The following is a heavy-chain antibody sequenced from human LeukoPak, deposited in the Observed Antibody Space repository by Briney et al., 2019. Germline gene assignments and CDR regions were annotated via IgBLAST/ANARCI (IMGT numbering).Heavy chain of an antibody. CDR1: GGSISSSSYY. D-gene: IGHD6-6*01. CDR3: ARAGIAARPWYFDL. V-gene: IGHV4-39*07. CDR2: IYYSGST. Sequence: PSETLSLTCTVSGGSISSSSYYWGWIRQPPGKGREWIGSIYYSGSTYYNPSLKSRVTISVDTSKNQFSLKLSSVTAADTAVYYCARAGIAARPWYFDLWGRGTLVTVSS. J-gene: IGHJ2*01.